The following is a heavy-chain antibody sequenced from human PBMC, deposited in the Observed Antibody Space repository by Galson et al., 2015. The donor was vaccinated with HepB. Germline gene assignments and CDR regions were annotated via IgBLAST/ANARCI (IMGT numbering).Heavy chain of an antibody. CDR1: GFTFSSYG. D-gene: IGHD1-26*01. CDR3: ARAREDDSGSLDY. CDR2: IWYDGSNK. J-gene: IGHJ4*02. V-gene: IGHV3-33*01. Sequence: SLRLSCAASGFTFSSYGMHWVRQAPGKGLEWVAVIWYDGSNKYYADSVKGRFTISRDNSKNTLYLQMNSLRAEDTAVYYCARAREDDSGSLDYWGQGTLVTVSS.